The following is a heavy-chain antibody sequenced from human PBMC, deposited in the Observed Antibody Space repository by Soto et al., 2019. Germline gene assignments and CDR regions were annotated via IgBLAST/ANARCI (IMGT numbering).Heavy chain of an antibody. CDR2: ISWNSGSI. J-gene: IGHJ6*02. CDR3: AKGELELRANYYYGMDV. D-gene: IGHD1-7*01. CDR1: GFTFDDYA. V-gene: IGHV3-9*01. Sequence: DVQLVESGGGLVQPGRSLRLSCAASGFTFDDYAMHWVRQAPGKGLEWVSGISWNSGSIGYADSVKGRFTISRDNAKNSLYLQMNSLRAEDTALYYCAKGELELRANYYYGMDVWGQGTTVTVSS.